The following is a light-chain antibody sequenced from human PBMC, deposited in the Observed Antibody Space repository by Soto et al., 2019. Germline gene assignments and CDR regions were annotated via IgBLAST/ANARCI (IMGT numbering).Light chain of an antibody. CDR3: SSYTSTNPLI. V-gene: IGLV2-14*03. CDR1: SSDVGGYNS. Sequence: QSALTQPASVSGSPGQSITISCTGTSSDVGGYNSVSWYQQHPDKAPQLKIFDVSNRPSGISDRFSGSKSGNTASLTISGLQAEDEADYYCSSYTSTNPLIFGGGTKLTVL. J-gene: IGLJ2*01. CDR2: DVS.